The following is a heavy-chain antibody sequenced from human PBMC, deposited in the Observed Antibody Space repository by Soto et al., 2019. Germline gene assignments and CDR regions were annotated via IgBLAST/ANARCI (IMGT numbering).Heavy chain of an antibody. CDR1: GFTFSRYA. Sequence: GGSLRLSCAASGFTFSRYAMTWVRQAPGKGLQWVSVISNSGGDTYYADSVKGRFTISRDNSENTLYLQMNSLRAEDTALYYCARDKYYDDGSYYGDYWGRGTLVTVSS. CDR3: ARDKYYDDGSYYGDY. D-gene: IGHD3-22*01. J-gene: IGHJ4*02. CDR2: ISNSGGDT. V-gene: IGHV3-23*01.